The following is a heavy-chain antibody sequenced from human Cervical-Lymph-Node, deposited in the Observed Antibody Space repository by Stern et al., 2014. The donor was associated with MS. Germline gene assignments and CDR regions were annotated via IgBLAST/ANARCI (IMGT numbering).Heavy chain of an antibody. J-gene: IGHJ6*02. D-gene: IGHD1-26*01. CDR3: ARGELKEGLVRGMDV. Sequence: DPLVESGAEVKKPGSSVKVSCKASGGTFSRYAISWVRQAPGQGLEWMGGILPIFGTANCAQKFQGRVTITADESTSTAYMELSSLRSEDTAVYYCARGELKEGLVRGMDVWGQGTTVTVSS. V-gene: IGHV1-69*01. CDR2: ILPIFGTA. CDR1: GGTFSRYA.